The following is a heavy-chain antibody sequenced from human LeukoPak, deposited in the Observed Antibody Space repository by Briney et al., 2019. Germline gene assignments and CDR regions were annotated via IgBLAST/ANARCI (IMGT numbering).Heavy chain of an antibody. CDR1: GYSFTSHA. CDR3: ARAMYSSGRYSFDY. D-gene: IGHD6-19*01. J-gene: IGHJ4*02. CDR2: MNPNSGNT. V-gene: IGHV1-8*02. Sequence: ASVKVSCKASGYSFTSHAMNWVRQAPGQGLEWMGWMNPNSGNTGYAQKFQGRVTMTRNTSIGTAYMELSSLRSEDTAVYYCARAMYSSGRYSFDYWGQGTLVSVSS.